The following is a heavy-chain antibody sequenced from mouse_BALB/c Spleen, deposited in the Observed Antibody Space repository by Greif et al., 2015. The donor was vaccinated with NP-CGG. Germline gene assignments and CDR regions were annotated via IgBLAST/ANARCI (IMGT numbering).Heavy chain of an antibody. Sequence: EVKLVESGGGLVQPGGSRKLSCAASGFTFSSFGMHWVRQAPEKGLEWVAYISSGSSTIYYADTVKGRFTISRDNPKNTLFLQMTSLRSEDTAMYYCARAEGIYGWDYWGQGTTLTVSS. D-gene: IGHD2-2*01. V-gene: IGHV5-17*02. CDR3: ARAEGIYGWDY. CDR1: GFTFSSFG. CDR2: ISSGSSTI. J-gene: IGHJ2*01.